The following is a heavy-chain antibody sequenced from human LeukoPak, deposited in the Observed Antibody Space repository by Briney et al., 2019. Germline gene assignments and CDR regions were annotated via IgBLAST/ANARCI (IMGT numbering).Heavy chain of an antibody. CDR2: ISYDGSNK. CDR1: GFTLSSYA. Sequence: QPGRSLRLSCAASGFTLSSYAMHWVRQAPGKGLEWVAVISYDGSNKYYADSVKGRFTISRDNSKNTLYLQMNSLRAEDTAVYYCARGGIAAAGPHYYYYYYMDVWGKGTTVTVSS. V-gene: IGHV3-30*01. J-gene: IGHJ6*03. D-gene: IGHD6-13*01. CDR3: ARGGIAAAGPHYYYYYYMDV.